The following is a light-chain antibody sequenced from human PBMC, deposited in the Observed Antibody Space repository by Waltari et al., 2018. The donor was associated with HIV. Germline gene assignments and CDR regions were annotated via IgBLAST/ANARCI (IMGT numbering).Light chain of an antibody. V-gene: IGKV3-15*01. CDR3: QQYNGWPRT. J-gene: IGKJ1*01. CDR1: QNDITN. CDR2: GAS. Sequence: EIVMTQSPATLSVSPGERVTLSCRASQNDITNLAWYQQTPGQAPSLLIYGASTRASGIPARFTGGWSGSDFTLTINSLQSEDCGLYYCQQYNGWPRTFGQGTKV.